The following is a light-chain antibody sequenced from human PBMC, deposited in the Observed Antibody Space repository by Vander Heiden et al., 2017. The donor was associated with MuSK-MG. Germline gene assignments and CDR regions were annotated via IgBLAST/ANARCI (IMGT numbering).Light chain of an antibody. J-gene: IGKJ2*01. Sequence: DIVLTQSPDSLAGSLGERATINCKSSQGVLYRSTNKNYLAWYQQKPGQPPKLLIYWASTRESGVPDRFSGSGSETDFTLTISSLQAEDVAVYYCQQYFSSPYTFGQGTKLEIK. V-gene: IGKV4-1*01. CDR3: QQYFSSPYT. CDR2: WAS. CDR1: QGVLYRSTNKNY.